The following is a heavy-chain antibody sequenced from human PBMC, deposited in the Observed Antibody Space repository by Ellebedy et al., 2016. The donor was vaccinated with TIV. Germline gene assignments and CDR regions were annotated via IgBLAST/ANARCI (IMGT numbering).Heavy chain of an antibody. V-gene: IGHV4-4*02. CDR1: GASVSSNNW. CDR2: VFHTGRT. D-gene: IGHD3-9*01. CDR3: ARILTGYYNQYYDGMGV. J-gene: IGHJ6*02. Sequence: SETLSLXXAVSGASVSSNNWWSWVRQPPGKGLEWIGDVFHTGRTNYSPSLKSRVTISVEKSKNQFSLLLTSVTAADTAVYYCARILTGYYNQYYDGMGVWGQGTTVTVSS.